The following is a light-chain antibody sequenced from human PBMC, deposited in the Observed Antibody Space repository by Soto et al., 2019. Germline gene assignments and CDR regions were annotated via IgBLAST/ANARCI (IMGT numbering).Light chain of an antibody. Sequence: DIQMTQSPSALSASVGDRATITCRASQSISSWLAWYQQKPGTAPKLLIYKASSLQSGVPSRFSGSGSGTEFTLTISSLQSEDFAVYYCQQYNNWPLTFGQGTKVDI. J-gene: IGKJ1*01. CDR3: QQYNNWPLT. V-gene: IGKV1-5*03. CDR2: KAS. CDR1: QSISSW.